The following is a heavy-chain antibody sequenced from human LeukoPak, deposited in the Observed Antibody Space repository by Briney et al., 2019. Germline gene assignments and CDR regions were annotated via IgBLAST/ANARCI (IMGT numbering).Heavy chain of an antibody. CDR2: IKQDGSEK. V-gene: IGHV3-7*01. J-gene: IGHJ4*02. D-gene: IGHD3-10*01. CDR1: GFTFSSYW. Sequence: PGGSLRLSCAASGFTFSSYWMSWVRQAPGKGLEWVANIKQDGSEKYYVDSVKGRITISRDNAKNSLYLQMNSLRAEDTAVYYCARVRVRGVIGYFDYWGQGTLVTVSS. CDR3: ARVRVRGVIGYFDY.